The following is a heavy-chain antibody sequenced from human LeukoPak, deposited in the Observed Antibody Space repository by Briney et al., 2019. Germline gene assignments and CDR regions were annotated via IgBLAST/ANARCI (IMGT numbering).Heavy chain of an antibody. CDR3: ARETRGAFDY. CDR1: GFTFSSYQ. D-gene: IGHD4/OR15-4a*01. V-gene: IGHV3-48*03. CDR2: IKNSGSTI. J-gene: IGHJ4*02. Sequence: GGSLRLSCAGSGFTFSSYQMHWVRQAPGKGLEWVSYIKNSGSTIFYADSVKGRFTISRDDAKKSLYLQMNTLRAEDTAIYYCARETRGAFDYWGQGTLVTVSS.